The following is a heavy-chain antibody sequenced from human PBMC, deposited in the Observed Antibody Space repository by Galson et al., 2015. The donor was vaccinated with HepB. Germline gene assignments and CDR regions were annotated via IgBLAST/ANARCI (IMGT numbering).Heavy chain of an antibody. Sequence: SVKVSCKASGYTFTSYAMHWVRQAPGQRLEWMGWINAGNGNTKYSQKFQGKVTITRDTSASTAYMELSSLRSEDTAVYYCARGNPSITGTAIDYWGQGTLVTVSS. V-gene: IGHV1-3*01. J-gene: IGHJ4*02. D-gene: IGHD1-20*01. CDR2: INAGNGNT. CDR3: ARGNPSITGTAIDY. CDR1: GYTFTSYA.